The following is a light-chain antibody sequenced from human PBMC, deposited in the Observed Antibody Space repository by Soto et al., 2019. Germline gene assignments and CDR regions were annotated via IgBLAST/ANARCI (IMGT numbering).Light chain of an antibody. CDR2: GSS. V-gene: IGKV3-15*01. Sequence: EIVMTQSQETMSVSPGERATLSCWASQSVCRNLAWYQQKPGQAPRLLIYGSSTRSTGIPARFSGSGSGTEFTLTISSLQSEDFEVYYCQQYNNWPRTLGQGNKLEIK. J-gene: IGKJ2*01. CDR1: QSVCRN. CDR3: QQYNNWPRT.